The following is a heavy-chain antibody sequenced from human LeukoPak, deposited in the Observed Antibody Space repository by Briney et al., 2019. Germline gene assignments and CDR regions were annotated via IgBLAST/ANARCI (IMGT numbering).Heavy chain of an antibody. CDR2: INGDGSST. J-gene: IGHJ4*02. D-gene: IGHD3-22*01. CDR1: GFTFSSYW. CDR3: AKDLELAYYDSCAFDY. V-gene: IGHV3-74*01. Sequence: PGGSLRLSCAASGFTFSSYWMHWVRQAPGKGLVWVSRINGDGSSTTYADSVKGRFTISRDNAKNTLYLQMNSLRAEDTAVYYCAKDLELAYYDSCAFDYWGQGTLVTVSS.